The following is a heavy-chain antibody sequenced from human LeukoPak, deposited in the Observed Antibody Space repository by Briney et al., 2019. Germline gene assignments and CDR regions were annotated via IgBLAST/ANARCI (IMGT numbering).Heavy chain of an antibody. V-gene: IGHV4-34*01. CDR3: SIAARGVDY. D-gene: IGHD6-6*01. J-gene: IGHJ4*02. Sequence: PSETLSLTCAVYGGSFSGYDWSWLRQPPGKGLEWIGEINHSGSTNYNPSLKSRVTISVDTSKNQFSLKLSSVTAADTAVYYCSIAARGVDYWGQGTLVAVSS. CDR1: GGSFSGYD. CDR2: INHSGST.